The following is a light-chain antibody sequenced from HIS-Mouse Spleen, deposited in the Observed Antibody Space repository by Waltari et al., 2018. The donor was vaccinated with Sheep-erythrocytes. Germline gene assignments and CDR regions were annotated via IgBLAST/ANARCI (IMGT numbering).Light chain of an antibody. V-gene: IGKV3-15*01. Sequence: EIVMTQSPATLPVTPGERATLSCGASHSVSSNFTWYQQKPGQAPRPLIYGASTRATGIPARFSGSGSGTEFTLTISSMQSEDFAVYYCQQYNNWPWTFGQGTKVEIK. J-gene: IGKJ1*01. CDR2: GAS. CDR3: QQYNNWPWT. CDR1: HSVSSN.